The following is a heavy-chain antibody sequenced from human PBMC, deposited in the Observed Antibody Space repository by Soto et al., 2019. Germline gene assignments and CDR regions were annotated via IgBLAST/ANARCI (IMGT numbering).Heavy chain of an antibody. J-gene: IGHJ4*02. D-gene: IGHD5-12*01. CDR3: ARGAGGYEHLWYFDY. CDR1: GFTVSSNY. CDR2: IYSGGRT. Sequence: EVQLVESGGGLIQPGGSLRLSCAASGFTVSSNYMSWVRQAPGKGLEWVSVIYSGGRTYYADSVKGRFTISRDNSKKTLYLQMNSLRAEDTAVYYCARGAGGYEHLWYFDYWGQGTLVTVSS. V-gene: IGHV3-53*01.